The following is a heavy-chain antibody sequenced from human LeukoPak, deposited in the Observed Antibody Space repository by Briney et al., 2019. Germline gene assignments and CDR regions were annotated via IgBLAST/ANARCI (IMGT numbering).Heavy chain of an antibody. CDR2: ISYDGSNK. D-gene: IGHD3-10*01. CDR1: GFTFSSYG. Sequence: GGSLRLSCAASGFTFSSYGMHWVRQAQGKGLEWVAVISYDGSNKYYADSVKGRFTISRDNSKNTLYLQMNSLRAEDTAVYYCAKEYGSGSYYAYYFDYWGQGTLVTVSS. J-gene: IGHJ4*02. CDR3: AKEYGSGSYYAYYFDY. V-gene: IGHV3-30*18.